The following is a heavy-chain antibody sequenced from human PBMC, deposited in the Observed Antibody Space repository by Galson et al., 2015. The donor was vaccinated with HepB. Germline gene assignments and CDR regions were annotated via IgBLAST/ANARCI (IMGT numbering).Heavy chain of an antibody. CDR3: ARAAFGTNSPWHFDLWGRCTISREHANNQQYLQMQTVEDRDTVVYYWARASVGRKSYWYFDL. CDR1: GFTFSSYT. J-gene: IGHJ2*01. CDR2: ISTDSSTI. Sequence: SLRLSCAASGFTFSSYTMNWVRQAPGKGLEWLSYISTDSSTIYYADSVKGRFTISRDNAKNSLYLQMHSLRDEDTAVYYCARAAFGTNSPWHFDLWGRCTISREHANNQQYLQMQTVEDRDTVVYYWARASVGRKSYWYFDLCGRGPLVTVSS. D-gene: IGHD4-23*01. V-gene: IGHV3-48*02.